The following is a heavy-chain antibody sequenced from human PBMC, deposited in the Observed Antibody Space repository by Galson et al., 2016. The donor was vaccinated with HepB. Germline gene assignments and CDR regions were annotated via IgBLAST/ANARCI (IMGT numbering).Heavy chain of an antibody. D-gene: IGHD3-16*01. CDR2: ILPIFGTA. CDR3: ARLGATVLDY. J-gene: IGHJ4*02. Sequence: VKVSCKASGGTFSSYTISWVRQAPGQELEWMGGILPIFGTANYAQKFQGRVTITADESTSTAYMELSSLKSEDTAIYYCARLGATVLDYWGQGTLVTVSS. CDR1: GGTFSSYT. V-gene: IGHV1-69*01.